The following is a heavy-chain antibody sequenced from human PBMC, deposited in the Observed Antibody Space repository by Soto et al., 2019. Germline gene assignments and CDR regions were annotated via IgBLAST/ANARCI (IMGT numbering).Heavy chain of an antibody. J-gene: IGHJ5*02. CDR1: GGSISSGDYY. Sequence: QVQPQESGPGLVKPSQTLSLTCTVSGGSISSGDYYWSWIRQHPGKGLEWIGYIDYSGSTYYNPSLKRRVTISVDTSKTQFALKLSSVTAADTAVYYCARWWSGSRQGFDPWGQGTLVTVSS. V-gene: IGHV4-31*03. CDR3: ARWWSGSRQGFDP. D-gene: IGHD3-3*01. CDR2: IDYSGST.